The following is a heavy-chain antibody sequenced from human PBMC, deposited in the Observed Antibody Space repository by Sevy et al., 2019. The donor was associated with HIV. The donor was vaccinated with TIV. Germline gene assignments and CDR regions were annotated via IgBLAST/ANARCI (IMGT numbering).Heavy chain of an antibody. J-gene: IGHJ6*02. V-gene: IGHV3-11*01. CDR2: ISSSGTTI. D-gene: IGHD3-22*01. CDR3: ARWYYYDSSPELDYYYYGMDV. Sequence: GGSLRLSCAASGFTFSDYYMSWIRQAPGKGLEWVSYISSSGTTIYYADSVKGRFTISRDNAKNSLYLQTNSLRAEDTAVYYCARWYYYDSSPELDYYYYGMDVWGQGTTVTVSS. CDR1: GFTFSDYY.